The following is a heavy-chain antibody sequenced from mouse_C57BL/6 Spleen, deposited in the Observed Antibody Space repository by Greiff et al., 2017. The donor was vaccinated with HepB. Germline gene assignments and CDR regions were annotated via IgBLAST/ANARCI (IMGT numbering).Heavy chain of an antibody. J-gene: IGHJ3*01. V-gene: IGHV5-17*01. CDR1: GFTFSDYG. CDR2: ISSGSSTI. CDR3: ARGNPPWFAY. Sequence: EVKLVESGGGLVKPGGSLKLSCAASGFTFSDYGMHWVRQAPEKGLEWVAYISSGSSTIYYADTVKGRFTISRDNAKNTLFLQMTSLRSEDTAMYYCARGNPPWFAYWGQGTLVTVSA.